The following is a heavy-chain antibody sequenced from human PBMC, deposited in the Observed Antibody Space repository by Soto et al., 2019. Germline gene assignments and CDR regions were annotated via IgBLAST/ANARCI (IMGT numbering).Heavy chain of an antibody. D-gene: IGHD3-10*01. CDR3: AKGGQSYDY. CDR2: ISASVGST. Sequence: PGGSLRLSCAASGFTFSNYAMSWVRQAPGKGLKWVSAISASVGSTYYTDSVKGRFTISRDNSKNTLYLQMNSLRAEDTAVYYCAKGGQSYDYWGQGTLVTVS. J-gene: IGHJ4*02. V-gene: IGHV3-23*01. CDR1: GFTFSNYA.